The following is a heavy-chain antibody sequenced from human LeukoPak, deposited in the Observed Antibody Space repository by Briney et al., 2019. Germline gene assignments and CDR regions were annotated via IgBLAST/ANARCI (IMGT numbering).Heavy chain of an antibody. CDR1: GFTVSTNY. V-gene: IGHV3-66*04. J-gene: IGHJ3*02. D-gene: IGHD3-22*01. Sequence: PGGSLRLSCAASGFTVSTNYMGWVRQAPGKGLEWVSVLYSAGTTYYPDSVKGRFTISRDNSQNTLYLQLDSLRAEDTAVYYCARLYDRSGYGAFDIWGQGTMVTASS. CDR2: LYSAGTT. CDR3: ARLYDRSGYGAFDI.